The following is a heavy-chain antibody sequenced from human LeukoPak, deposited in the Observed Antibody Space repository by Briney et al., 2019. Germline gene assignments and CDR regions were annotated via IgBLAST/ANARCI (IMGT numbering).Heavy chain of an antibody. CDR2: ISSSSTI. J-gene: IGHJ4*02. Sequence: PGGPLRLSCAASGFTFSSYSMNGVRQAPGKGREWVSYISSSSTIYYADSVKGRFTISRDNAKKSLYLQMNSLRAEDTAVYYCAREITPSPYYFDYWGQGTLVTVSS. CDR3: AREITPSPYYFDY. V-gene: IGHV3-48*01. CDR1: GFTFSSYS.